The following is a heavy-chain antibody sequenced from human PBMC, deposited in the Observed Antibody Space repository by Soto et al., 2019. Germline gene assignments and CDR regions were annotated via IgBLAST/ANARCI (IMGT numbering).Heavy chain of an antibody. CDR1: GYSFTDYK. J-gene: IGHJ4*02. D-gene: IGHD4-17*01. V-gene: IGHV1-2*04. Sequence: QGQLLQSGAEVKKPGASVKVSCKTSGYSFTDYKLHWVRQAPGQGLEWMGWVDPNGGGSNSAQKFQGSVTMTWDTSITTPYLDLTRLTTNDTATYFCATCVAYDDVEGFDFWGQGTLVTVSS. CDR3: ATCVAYDDVEGFDF. CDR2: VDPNGGGS.